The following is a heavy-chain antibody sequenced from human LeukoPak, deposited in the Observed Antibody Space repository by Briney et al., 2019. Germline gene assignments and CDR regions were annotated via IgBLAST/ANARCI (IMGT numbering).Heavy chain of an antibody. CDR2: IYTSGST. CDR1: GGSISSGSYY. CDR3: ARDKVGAITGFGY. J-gene: IGHJ4*02. V-gene: IGHV4-61*02. Sequence: PSETLSLTCTVSGGSISSGSYYWSWIRQPAGKGLEWIGRIYTSGSTNYNPSLKSRVTISVDTSKNQFSLKLSSVTAADTGVYYCARDKVGAITGFGYWGQGTLVTVSS. D-gene: IGHD1-26*01.